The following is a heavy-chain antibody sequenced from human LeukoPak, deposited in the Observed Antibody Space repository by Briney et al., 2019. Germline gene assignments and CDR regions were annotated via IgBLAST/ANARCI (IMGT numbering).Heavy chain of an antibody. CDR1: GFTFSSYA. CDR3: AKARDFVVTLEDS. Sequence: TGGSLRLSCAASGFTFSSYAMHWVRQAPGKGLEWVAVISYDGSNKYYADSVKGRFTISRDNSKNTLYLQMNNLRAADTALYYCAKARDFVVTLEDSWGQGTLVTVSS. V-gene: IGHV3-30-3*01. CDR2: ISYDGSNK. D-gene: IGHD2-21*01. J-gene: IGHJ4*02.